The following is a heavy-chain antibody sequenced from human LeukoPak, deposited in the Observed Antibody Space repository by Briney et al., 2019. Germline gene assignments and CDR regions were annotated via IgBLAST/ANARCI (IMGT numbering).Heavy chain of an antibody. V-gene: IGHV1-2*02. Sequence: ASVKVSCKASGYTFTSYDFNWVRQATGQRPEWMGWMSPNSGGTNYAQKFQGRVTMTRDTSISTAYMELSRLRFDDTAVYYCARDPRIAVAGKYFDYWGQGTLVTVSS. CDR1: GYTFTSYD. J-gene: IGHJ4*02. D-gene: IGHD6-19*01. CDR3: ARDPRIAVAGKYFDY. CDR2: MSPNSGGT.